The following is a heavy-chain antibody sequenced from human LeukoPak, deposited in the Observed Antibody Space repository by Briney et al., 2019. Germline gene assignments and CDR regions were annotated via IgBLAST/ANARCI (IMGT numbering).Heavy chain of an antibody. Sequence: SETLSLTCAVYGGSFSGYYWSWIRQPPGKGLEWIGEINHSGSTNYNPSLKSRVTISVDTSKNQFSLKLSSVTAADTAVYYCARGRWLPKFDYWGQGTLVTVSS. CDR3: ARGRWLPKFDY. D-gene: IGHD6-19*01. V-gene: IGHV4-34*01. CDR1: GGSFSGYY. CDR2: INHSGST. J-gene: IGHJ4*02.